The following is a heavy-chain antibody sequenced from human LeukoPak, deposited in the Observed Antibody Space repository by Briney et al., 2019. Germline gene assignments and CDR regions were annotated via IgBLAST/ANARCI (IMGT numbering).Heavy chain of an antibody. Sequence: GGSLRLSCAASGFTFSSCGMHWVRQAPGKGLEWVAFIRYDGSNKYYADSVKGRFTISRDNSKNTLYLQMNSLRAEDTAVYYCAKDLWSKRPQQLPTLLFDYWGQGTLVTVSS. J-gene: IGHJ4*02. V-gene: IGHV3-30*02. D-gene: IGHD6-13*01. CDR1: GFTFSSCG. CDR3: AKDLWSKRPQQLPTLLFDY. CDR2: IRYDGSNK.